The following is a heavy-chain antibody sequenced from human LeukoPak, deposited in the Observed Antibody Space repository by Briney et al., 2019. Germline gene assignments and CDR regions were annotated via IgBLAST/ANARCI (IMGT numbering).Heavy chain of an antibody. Sequence: LSLTCTVSGVSISSGDYYWSWVRQAPGKGLEWVSAISGSGDNSDYSDSVKGRFTISRDNSKNTLDLQMSSLRAEDTALYYCAKVLTTVTRKPYYFHSWGQGTLVTVSS. J-gene: IGHJ4*02. CDR3: AKVLTTVTRKPYYFHS. V-gene: IGHV3-23*01. CDR1: GVSISSGDYY. D-gene: IGHD4-17*01. CDR2: ISGSGDNS.